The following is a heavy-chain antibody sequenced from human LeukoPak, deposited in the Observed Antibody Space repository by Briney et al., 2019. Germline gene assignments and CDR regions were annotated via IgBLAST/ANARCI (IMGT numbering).Heavy chain of an antibody. CDR2: ITISGHTK. CDR3: ARGDPHADL. Sequence: GGSLRLSCAASGSDLSTYEMNWVRQAPGKGLEWIADITISGHTKNYADSVKGRFTTSRDNARTSLYLQMNSLRVEDTGVYYCARGDPHADLWGQGTLVTVSS. J-gene: IGHJ5*02. V-gene: IGHV3-48*03. CDR1: GSDLSTYE.